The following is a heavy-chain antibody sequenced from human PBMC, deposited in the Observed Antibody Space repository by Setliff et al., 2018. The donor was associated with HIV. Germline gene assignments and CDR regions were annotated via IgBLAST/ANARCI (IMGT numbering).Heavy chain of an antibody. J-gene: IGHJ4*02. D-gene: IGHD6-19*01. CDR2: IRYDGSNK. CDR1: GFTFSSYG. Sequence: HPGGSLRLSCAASGFTFSSYGMHWVRQAPGKGLEWVAFIRYDGSNKYYADSVKGRFTISRDNSKNTLYLQMNSLRAEDTAVYYCAKAELSSGRYYFDYWGQGTLVTVSS. V-gene: IGHV3-30*02. CDR3: AKAELSSGRYYFDY.